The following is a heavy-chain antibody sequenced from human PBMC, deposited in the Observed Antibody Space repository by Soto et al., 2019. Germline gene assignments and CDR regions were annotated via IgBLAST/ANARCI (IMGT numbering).Heavy chain of an antibody. Sequence: SETLSLTCTVSGGSISSYYWSWIRQPPGKGLEWIGYIYYSGSTNYNPSLKSRVTISVDTSKNQFSLKLSSVTAADTAVYYCATFDSSGYFDYWGQGTLVTVSS. CDR3: ATFDSSGYFDY. CDR2: IYYSGST. V-gene: IGHV4-59*01. CDR1: GGSISSYY. D-gene: IGHD3-22*01. J-gene: IGHJ4*02.